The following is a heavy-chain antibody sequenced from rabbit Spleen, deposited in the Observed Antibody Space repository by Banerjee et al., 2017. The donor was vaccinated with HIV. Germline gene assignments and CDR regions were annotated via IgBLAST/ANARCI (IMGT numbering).Heavy chain of an antibody. CDR2: IDSGSRDFA. D-gene: IGHD4-1*01. CDR3: TRGDGSSGWGLNL. CDR1: GFDFSAYTF. J-gene: IGHJ4*01. Sequence: QSLEESGGGLVQPGGSLTLSCKASGFDFSAYTFMCWVRQAPGKGLEWIACIDSGSRDFAYYASWAKGRFTTSKTSSTTVTLQMTSLAVADTAAYFCTRGDGSSGWGLNLWGPGTLVTVS. V-gene: IGHV1S40*01.